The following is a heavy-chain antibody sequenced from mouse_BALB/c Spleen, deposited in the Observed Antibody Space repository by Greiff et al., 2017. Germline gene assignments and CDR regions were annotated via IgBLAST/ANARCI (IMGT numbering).Heavy chain of an antibody. CDR2: INPYYGST. CDR3: ARSEGNYVGGFAY. J-gene: IGHJ3*01. Sequence: VQLKQTGPELVKPGASVKISCKASGYSFTDYIMLWVKQSHGKSLEWIGNINPYYGSTSYNLKFKGKATLTVDKSSSTAYMQLNSLTSEDSAVYYCARSEGNYVGGFAYWGQGTLVTVSA. D-gene: IGHD2-1*01. V-gene: IGHV1-39*01. CDR1: GYSFTDYI.